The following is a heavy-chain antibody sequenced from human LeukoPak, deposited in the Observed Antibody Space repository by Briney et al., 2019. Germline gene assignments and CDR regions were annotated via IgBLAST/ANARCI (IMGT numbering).Heavy chain of an antibody. V-gene: IGHV1-46*01. CDR3: ARGGYCTNGVCPTLDY. Sequence: GASVKVSCKASGYTFTSYYMHWVRQAPGQGLEWMGIINPSGGSTSYAQKFQGRVTMTRDTSTSTVYMELSSLRSEDTAVYYCARGGYCTNGVCPTLDYWGQGTLVTVSS. J-gene: IGHJ4*02. CDR2: INPSGGST. CDR1: GYTFTSYY. D-gene: IGHD2-8*01.